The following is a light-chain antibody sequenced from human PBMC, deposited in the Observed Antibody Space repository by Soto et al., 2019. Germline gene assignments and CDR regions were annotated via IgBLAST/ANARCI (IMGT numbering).Light chain of an antibody. J-gene: IGLJ1*01. V-gene: IGLV2-18*02. CDR3: SSQTGSSTFV. CDR2: GVS. Sequence: QSALTQPPSVSGSPGQSVSISCTGTSSDVGSNNRVSWYQQPPGTAPKLMIYGVSNRPSGGPDRFSGSKSGNTASLTISGLQAEEEADYYCSSQTGSSTFVFRTGTKVTVL. CDR1: SSDVGSNNR.